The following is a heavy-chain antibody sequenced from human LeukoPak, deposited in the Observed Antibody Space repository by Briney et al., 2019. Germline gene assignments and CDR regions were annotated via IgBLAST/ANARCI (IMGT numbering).Heavy chain of an antibody. CDR3: ARGITMLRGVIFLY. J-gene: IGHJ4*02. Sequence: GGSLRLSCAASGFTFSSYEMNWVRQAPGKGLEWVSYISSSGSTIYYADSVKGRFTISRDNAKNSLYLQMNSLRAEDTAVYYCARGITMLRGVIFLYWGQGTLVTVSS. V-gene: IGHV3-48*03. D-gene: IGHD3-10*01. CDR1: GFTFSSYE. CDR2: ISSSGSTI.